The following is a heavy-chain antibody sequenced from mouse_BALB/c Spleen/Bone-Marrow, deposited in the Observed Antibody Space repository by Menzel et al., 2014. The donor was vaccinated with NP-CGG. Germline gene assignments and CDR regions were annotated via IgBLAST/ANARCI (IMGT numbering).Heavy chain of an antibody. V-gene: IGHV7-3*02. CDR1: GFTFTDYY. CDR2: IRNKANGYTT. J-gene: IGHJ4*01. CDR3: AVMDC. Sequence: EVQLVESGGGFVQPGGSLRLSCATPGFTFTDYYMSWVRQPPGKALEWLGFIRNKANGYTTEYSASVKGRFAISRDNSQSIHYLQMNTLRAEDSATYYCAVMDCWGQGTSVTVSS.